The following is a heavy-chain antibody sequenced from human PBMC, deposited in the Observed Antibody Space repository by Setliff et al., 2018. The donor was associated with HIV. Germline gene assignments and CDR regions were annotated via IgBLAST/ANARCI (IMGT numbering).Heavy chain of an antibody. Sequence: PGGSLRLSCAASGFTFDDYAMHWVRQAPGKGLEWVSGISWNSGSIGYADSVKGRFTISRDNAKNSLYLQMNSLRANDTALYYCAKGSPLVGDPPKDIWGQGTMVTVSS. J-gene: IGHJ3*02. D-gene: IGHD1-26*01. V-gene: IGHV3-9*01. CDR2: ISWNSGSI. CDR1: GFTFDDYA. CDR3: AKGSPLVGDPPKDI.